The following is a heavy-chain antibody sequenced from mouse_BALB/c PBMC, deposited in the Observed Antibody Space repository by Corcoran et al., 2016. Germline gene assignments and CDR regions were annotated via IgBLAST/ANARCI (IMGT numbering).Heavy chain of an antibody. CDR3: ARSDAGTGVDY. CDR1: GYSFTGYY. J-gene: IGHJ2*01. V-gene: IGHV1-26*01. CDR2: INPYNGAT. D-gene: IGHD4-1*01. Sequence: EVQLQQSGPELVKPGASVKISCKASGYSFTGYYMHWVKQSHVKSLEWIGRINPYNGATSYNQNFKDKASLTVDKSSSTAYMELHSLTSEDSAVYYCARSDAGTGVDYGGQGTTLTVSS.